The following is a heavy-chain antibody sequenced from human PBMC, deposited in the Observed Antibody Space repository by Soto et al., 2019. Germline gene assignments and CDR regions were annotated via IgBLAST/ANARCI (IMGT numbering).Heavy chain of an antibody. V-gene: IGHV4-30-4*01. CDR1: GGSISSGNYY. Sequence: SETLSLTCTVSGGSISSGNYYWSWIRQPPGKGLEWIGFISYSGSTYYSTSLKSRVTISVDTSKSQFSLNLSSVTAADTAVYYCARHPGYYDILTGYTPYYFDSWGQGILVTVSS. D-gene: IGHD3-9*01. CDR2: ISYSGST. J-gene: IGHJ4*02. CDR3: ARHPGYYDILTGYTPYYFDS.